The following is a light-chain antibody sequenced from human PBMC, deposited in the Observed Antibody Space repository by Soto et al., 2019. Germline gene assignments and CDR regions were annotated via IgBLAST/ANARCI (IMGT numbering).Light chain of an antibody. V-gene: IGKV1-5*01. CDR2: DSS. CDR3: QQYDGYSPQT. CDR1: QSVRNW. J-gene: IGKJ1*01. Sequence: DIQMTQSTSTLFASVGDRVTITCRASQSVRNWLAWYQQKPGRAPQLLIYDSSTLEPGVPSRFRGSGSGTEFTLTIKGLQPDDFATYYCQQYDGYSPQTFGQGNKGDI.